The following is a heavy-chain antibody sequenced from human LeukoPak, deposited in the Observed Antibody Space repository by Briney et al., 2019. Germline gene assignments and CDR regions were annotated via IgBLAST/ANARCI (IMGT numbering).Heavy chain of an antibody. J-gene: IGHJ6*03. CDR2: GSDVGGT. CDR3: ARRRWLQSPYYYYMDV. V-gene: IGHV4-34*01. D-gene: IGHD5-24*01. Sequence: SETLSLTCAVYGASLNGHYWSWIRQPPGKGLEWIGEGSDVGGTKYNPSLKSRVTISADTSKNQFSLKLSSVTAADTAVYYCARRRWLQSPYYYYMDVWGKGTTVTVSS. CDR1: GASLNGHY.